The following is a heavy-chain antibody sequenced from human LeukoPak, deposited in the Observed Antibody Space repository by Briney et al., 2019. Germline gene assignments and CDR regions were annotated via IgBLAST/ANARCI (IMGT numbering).Heavy chain of an antibody. Sequence: SQTLSLTCTVSGGSISSGSYYWSWIRQPAGKGLEWIGRIYTSGYTNYNPSLKSRVTISVDTSKNQFSLKLSSVTAADTAVYYCARESIARGVRWFDPWGQGTLVTVSS. D-gene: IGHD3-10*01. CDR3: ARESIARGVRWFDP. CDR1: GGSISSGSYY. CDR2: IYTSGYT. V-gene: IGHV4-61*02. J-gene: IGHJ5*02.